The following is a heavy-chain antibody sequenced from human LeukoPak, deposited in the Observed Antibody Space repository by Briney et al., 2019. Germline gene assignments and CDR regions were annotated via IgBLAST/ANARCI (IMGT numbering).Heavy chain of an antibody. CDR3: AKDYYDVPYYFDY. J-gene: IGHJ4*02. CDR1: GFTFSSYA. D-gene: IGHD3-22*01. V-gene: IGHV3-23*01. CDR2: ISGSGGST. Sequence: GRSLRLSCAASGFTFSSYAMSWVRQAPGKGLEWVSAISGSGGSTYYADSVKGRFTISRDNSKNTLYLQMNSLRAEDTAVYYCAKDYYDVPYYFDYWGQGTLVTVSS.